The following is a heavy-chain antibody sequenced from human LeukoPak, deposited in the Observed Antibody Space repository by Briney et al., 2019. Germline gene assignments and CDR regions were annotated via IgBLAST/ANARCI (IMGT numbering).Heavy chain of an antibody. CDR1: GFTFSSCW. CDR2: INSDGSST. Sequence: GGSLRLSCAASGFTFSSCWMHWVRQAPGKGLVWVSRINSDGSSTSYADSVKGRFTISRDNAKNTLYLQMNSLRAEDTAVYYCARGGSYATFDYWGQGTLVTVSS. CDR3: ARGGSYATFDY. V-gene: IGHV3-74*01. J-gene: IGHJ4*02. D-gene: IGHD1-26*01.